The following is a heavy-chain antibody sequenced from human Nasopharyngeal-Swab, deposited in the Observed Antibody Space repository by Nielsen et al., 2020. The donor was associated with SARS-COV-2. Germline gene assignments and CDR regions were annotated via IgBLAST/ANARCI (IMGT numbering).Heavy chain of an antibody. CDR2: INPTGGST. Sequence: ASVKVSGKASGYSFTSYYMHWVRQTRGQGLEWMGIINPTGGSTTYAQKLQGRVTMTRDTSTSTVYMELSSLRSEDTAVYYCAKTIAVAGVFDYWGQGTLVTVSS. CDR3: AKTIAVAGVFDY. CDR1: GYSFTSYY. D-gene: IGHD6-19*01. J-gene: IGHJ4*02. V-gene: IGHV1-46*04.